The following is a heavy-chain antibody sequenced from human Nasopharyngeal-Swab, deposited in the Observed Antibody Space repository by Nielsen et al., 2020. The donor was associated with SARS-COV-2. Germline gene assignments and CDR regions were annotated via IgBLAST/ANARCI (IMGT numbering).Heavy chain of an antibody. CDR2: INPSGGST. D-gene: IGHD3-3*01. Sequence: WVRQAPGQGLEWMGIINPSGGSTSYAQKFQGRVTMTRDTPTSTVYMELSSLRSEDTAVYYCARGGGVVIPNDAFDIWGQGTMVTVSS. J-gene: IGHJ3*02. CDR3: ARGGGVVIPNDAFDI. V-gene: IGHV1-46*01.